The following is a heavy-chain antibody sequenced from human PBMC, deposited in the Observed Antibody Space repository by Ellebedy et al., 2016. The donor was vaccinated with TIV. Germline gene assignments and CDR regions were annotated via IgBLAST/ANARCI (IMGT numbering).Heavy chain of an antibody. V-gene: IGHV1-2*02. J-gene: IGHJ4*02. Sequence: AASVKVSCKASGYTFTGYYMHWVRQAPGQGLEWMGWINPNSGGTNNAQNFQGRVTMTRDTSISTVYMELSRLRSDDTAVYYCARGFRYRSSSVPGYWGQGTLVTVSS. D-gene: IGHD6-6*01. CDR2: INPNSGGT. CDR3: ARGFRYRSSSVPGY. CDR1: GYTFTGYY.